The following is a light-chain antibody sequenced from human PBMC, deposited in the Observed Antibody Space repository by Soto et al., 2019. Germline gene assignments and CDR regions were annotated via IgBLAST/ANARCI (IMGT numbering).Light chain of an antibody. V-gene: IGKV3-11*01. CDR1: PSVTNY. CDR3: QKRNIWPPVT. J-gene: IGKJ5*01. CDR2: GAF. Sequence: EIVITQSPATLSLSPGERATLSCRASPSVTNYLAWYQQKPGQPPRLLIYGAFNRAAGIPARFSGSGSGTDFTLTISRLEPEDSAVYYCQKRNIWPPVTVGQGTRREIK.